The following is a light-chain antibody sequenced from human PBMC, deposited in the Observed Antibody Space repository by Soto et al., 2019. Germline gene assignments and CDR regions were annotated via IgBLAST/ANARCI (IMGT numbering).Light chain of an antibody. CDR3: SSYSSSTTHVV. Sequence: QSALTQPASVSGSPGRSGTISCTGTSTDVGDFNYVSWYQHLPGRDPKLIIYDVTNRPSGISYRFSASKSGRTASLTISGLQAEDEADDDCSSYSSSTTHVVFGGGTKVTVL. CDR1: STDVGDFNY. CDR2: DVT. V-gene: IGLV2-14*03. J-gene: IGLJ2*01.